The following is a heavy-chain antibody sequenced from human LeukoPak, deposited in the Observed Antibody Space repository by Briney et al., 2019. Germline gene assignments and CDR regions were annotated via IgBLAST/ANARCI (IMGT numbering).Heavy chain of an antibody. V-gene: IGHV3-21*01. Sequence: GGSLRLSCAASGFTFNSYSMNWVRQAPGKGLEWVSSISSSSSYIYYADSVKGRFTISRDNAKNSLYLQMNSLRAEDTAVYYCARSIAVARFDYWGQGTLVTVSS. J-gene: IGHJ4*02. D-gene: IGHD6-19*01. CDR1: GFTFNSYS. CDR2: ISSSSSYI. CDR3: ARSIAVARFDY.